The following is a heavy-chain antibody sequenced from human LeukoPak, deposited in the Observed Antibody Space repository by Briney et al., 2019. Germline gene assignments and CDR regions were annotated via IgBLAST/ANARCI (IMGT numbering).Heavy chain of an antibody. CDR2: IYYSGST. CDR1: GGSISSYY. J-gene: IGHJ5*02. Sequence: KASETLSLTCTVSGGSISSYYWSWTRQPPGKGLEWIGYIYYSGSTNYNPSLKSRVTISVDTSKNQFSLKLSSVTAADTAVYYCARGSSSWYLDPKGGFDPWGQGTLVTVSS. V-gene: IGHV4-59*12. CDR3: ARGSSSWYLDPKGGFDP. D-gene: IGHD6-13*01.